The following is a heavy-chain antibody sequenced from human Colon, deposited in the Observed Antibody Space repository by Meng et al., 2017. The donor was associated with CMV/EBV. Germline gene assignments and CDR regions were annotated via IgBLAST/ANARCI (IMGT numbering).Heavy chain of an antibody. Sequence: GGSLRLSCVVSGFTFRDYYMSWIRQAPGKGLEWVSFITAGGSSIYYADSVKGRFTISRDNAKNSLYLQMNSLRAADTAVYYCARGYCDPLNCYAGGGYWGQGALVTVSS. V-gene: IGHV3-11*01. J-gene: IGHJ4*02. D-gene: IGHD2-2*01. CDR1: GFTFRDYY. CDR2: ITAGGSSI. CDR3: ARGYCDPLNCYAGGGY.